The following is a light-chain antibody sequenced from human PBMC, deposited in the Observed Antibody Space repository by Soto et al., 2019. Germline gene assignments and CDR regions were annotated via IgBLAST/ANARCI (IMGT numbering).Light chain of an antibody. J-gene: IGLJ1*01. V-gene: IGLV2-11*01. CDR1: SSDVGYYNY. CDR3: CSYTTSSTLEV. Sequence: QSALTQPRSVSGSPGQSVTISCTGTSSDVGYYNYVSWYQQYPGKAPKLMIYDVSGRPSGVPDRFSGSKSGNTASLTISGLQAEDEAYYYCCSYTTSSTLEVFGTGTKVTVL. CDR2: DVS.